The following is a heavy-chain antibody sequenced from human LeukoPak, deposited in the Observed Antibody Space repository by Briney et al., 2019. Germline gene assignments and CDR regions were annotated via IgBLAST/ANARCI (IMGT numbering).Heavy chain of an antibody. J-gene: IGHJ6*02. CDR2: ISWNSGSI. CDR3: AKVYGSGSYGYYYGMDV. D-gene: IGHD3-10*01. CDR1: GFTFDDYA. Sequence: SLRLSCAASGFTFDDYAMHWVRQAPGKGLEWVSGISWNSGSIGYADSVKGRFTISRDNAKNSLYLQMNSLRAEDTALYYCAKVYGSGSYGYYYGMDVWGQGTTVTVSS. V-gene: IGHV3-9*01.